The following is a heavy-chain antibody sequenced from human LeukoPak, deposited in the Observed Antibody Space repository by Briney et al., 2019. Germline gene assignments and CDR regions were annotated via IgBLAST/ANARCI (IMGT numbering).Heavy chain of an antibody. J-gene: IGHJ3*02. Sequence: GGSLRLSCAASGFTFSRYSMNWVRQAPGKGLEWVSSTSNSDSFIFYADSVQGRFTISRDNAKNSLYLQMNSLSADDTAVYYCARGMGTSSSWGAFDIWGQGTMVTVSS. CDR2: TSNSDSFI. D-gene: IGHD6-13*01. CDR3: ARGMGTSSSWGAFDI. V-gene: IGHV3-21*01. CDR1: GFTFSRYS.